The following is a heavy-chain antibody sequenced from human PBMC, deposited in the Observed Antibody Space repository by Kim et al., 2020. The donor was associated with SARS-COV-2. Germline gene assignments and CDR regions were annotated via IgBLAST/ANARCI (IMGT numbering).Heavy chain of an antibody. J-gene: IGHJ6*02. CDR1: GFTFSSYS. CDR3: ARVLAAAGTGPYYYYGMDV. Sequence: GGSLRLSCAASGFTFSSYSMNWVRQAPGKGLEWVSSISSSSSYIYYADSVKGRFTISRDNAKNSLYLQMNSLRAEDTAVYYCARVLAAAGTGPYYYYGMDVWGQGTTVTVSS. D-gene: IGHD6-13*01. CDR2: ISSSSSYI. V-gene: IGHV3-21*01.